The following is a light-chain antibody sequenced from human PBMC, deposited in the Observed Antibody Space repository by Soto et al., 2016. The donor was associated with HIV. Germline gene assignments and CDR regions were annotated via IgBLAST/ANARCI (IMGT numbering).Light chain of an antibody. V-gene: IGLV3-27*01. J-gene: IGLJ2*01. CDR3: YSAADNNVV. CDR1: VLAKNF. Sequence: SYELTQPSSVSVSPGQTVKITCSGDVLAKNFARWFQQKPGQAPILVIYKDTYRPSGIPERFSGSNSGTTVTLIITEAHVDDEADYYCYSAADNNVVFGGGTKLTVL. CDR2: KDT.